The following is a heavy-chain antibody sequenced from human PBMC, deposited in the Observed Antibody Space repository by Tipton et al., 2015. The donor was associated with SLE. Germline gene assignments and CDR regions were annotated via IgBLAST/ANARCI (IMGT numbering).Heavy chain of an antibody. CDR3: ARAPGLDRDYYYYYYMDV. J-gene: IGHJ6*03. V-gene: IGHV4-34*01. CDR1: GGSFSGYY. Sequence: TLSLTCAVYGGSFSGYYWSWIRQPPGKGLEWIGEINHSGSTNYNPSLKSRVTISVDTSKNQFSLKLNSMTAADTAVYYCARAPGLDRDYYYYYYMDVWGKGTAVTVSS. CDR2: INHSGST. D-gene: IGHD3/OR15-3a*01.